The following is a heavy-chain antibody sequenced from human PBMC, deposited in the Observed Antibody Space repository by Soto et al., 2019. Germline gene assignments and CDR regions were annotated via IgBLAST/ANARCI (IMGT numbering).Heavy chain of an antibody. V-gene: IGHV3-23*01. J-gene: IGHJ6*02. D-gene: IGHD3-10*01. CDR1: GFTFSSYA. Sequence: GGSLRLSCAASGFTFSSYAMSWVRQAPGKGLEWVSAISGSGGSTYYADSVKGRFTISRDNSKNTLYLQMNSLRAEDTAVYYCAKSNTMLLLWFGELPENYYYYGMDVWGQGTTVTVSS. CDR2: ISGSGGST. CDR3: AKSNTMLLLWFGELPENYYYYGMDV.